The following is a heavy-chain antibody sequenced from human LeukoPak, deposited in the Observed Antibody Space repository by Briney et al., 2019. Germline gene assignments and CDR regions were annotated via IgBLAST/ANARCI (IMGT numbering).Heavy chain of an antibody. CDR2: ISSSSSYI. J-gene: IGHJ4*02. CDR1: GFTFSSYS. D-gene: IGHD2-2*01. V-gene: IGHV3-21*01. Sequence: PGGSLRLSCAAPGFTFSSYSMNWVRQAPGKGLEWVSSISSSSSYIYYADSVKGRFTISRDNAKNSLYLQMNSLRAEDTAVYYCAITPVVPAAMVDYWGQGTLVTVSS. CDR3: AITPVVPAAMVDY.